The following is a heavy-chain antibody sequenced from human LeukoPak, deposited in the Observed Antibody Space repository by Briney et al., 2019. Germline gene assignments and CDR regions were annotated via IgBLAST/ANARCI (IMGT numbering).Heavy chain of an antibody. D-gene: IGHD4/OR15-4a*01. J-gene: IGHJ4*02. CDR2: ISYDGSNK. CDR3: ARDTRLTALDY. V-gene: IGHV3-30*03. Sequence: GGSLRLSCAASGFTFTNYGMHWVRQAPGKGLEWVAFISYDGSNKYYADSVKGRFTISRDNSKNTLYVQMDSLRAEDTAVYYCARDTRLTALDYWGQGALVTVSS. CDR1: GFTFTNYG.